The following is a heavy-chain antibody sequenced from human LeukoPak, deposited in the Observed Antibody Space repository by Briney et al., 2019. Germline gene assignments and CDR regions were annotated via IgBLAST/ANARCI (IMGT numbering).Heavy chain of an antibody. CDR2: ISGSGGST. D-gene: IGHD5-18*01. CDR1: GFTFSSYA. V-gene: IGHV3-23*01. Sequence: GGSLRLSCAASGFTFSSYAMSWVRQAPGKGLEWVSAISGSGGSTYYADSVKGRSTISRDNSKNTLYLQMNSLRAEDTAVYYCAKDFRSGYSYGDDAFDIWGQGTMVTVSS. CDR3: AKDFRSGYSYGDDAFDI. J-gene: IGHJ3*02.